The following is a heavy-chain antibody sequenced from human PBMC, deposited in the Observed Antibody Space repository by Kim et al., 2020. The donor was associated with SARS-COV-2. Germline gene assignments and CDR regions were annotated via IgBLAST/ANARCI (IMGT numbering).Heavy chain of an antibody. CDR1: GASISSYY. CDR3: ARVIKLGFGKLSTLSSYYYYMDV. J-gene: IGHJ6*03. V-gene: IGHV4-59*01. Sequence: SETLSLTCTVSGASISSYYWTWIRQPPGKGLEWIGFIDNGGGTNYNPSLKSRVTKSVDSSKSQLSLRLSSVTDADTAVYYCARVIKLGFGKLSTLSSYYYYMDVWDKGTTVTVSS. CDR2: IDNGGGT. D-gene: IGHD3-10*01.